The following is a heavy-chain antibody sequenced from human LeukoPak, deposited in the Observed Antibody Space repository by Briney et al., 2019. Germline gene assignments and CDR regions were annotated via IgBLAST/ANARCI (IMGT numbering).Heavy chain of an antibody. Sequence: ASVKVSCKASGYTFTSYGISWVRQAPGQGLEWMGWISAYNGNTNYAQKLQGRVTMTTDTPTSTAYMELRSLRSDDTAVYYCARGTHCSSTSCYVWFDPWGQGTLVTVSS. CDR2: ISAYNGNT. CDR1: GYTFTSYG. V-gene: IGHV1-18*01. J-gene: IGHJ5*02. CDR3: ARGTHCSSTSCYVWFDP. D-gene: IGHD2-2*01.